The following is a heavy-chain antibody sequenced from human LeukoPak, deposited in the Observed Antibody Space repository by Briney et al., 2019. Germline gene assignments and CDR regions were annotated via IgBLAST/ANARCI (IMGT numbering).Heavy chain of an antibody. CDR2: ISPLLGAS. D-gene: IGHD3-9*01. CDR3: ATYDVLTGFEY. Sequence: SANVSCKASGGTFSDYVTSWVRQAPGQGLNWMGGISPLLGASKHTQNFHDRVTITADESTTTAYMELSDLRSADTAVYYCATYDVLTGFEYWGQGTLVTVSS. J-gene: IGHJ4*02. V-gene: IGHV1-69*13. CDR1: GGTFSDYV.